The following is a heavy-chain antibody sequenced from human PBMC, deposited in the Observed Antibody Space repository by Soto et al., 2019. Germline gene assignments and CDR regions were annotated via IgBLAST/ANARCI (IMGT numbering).Heavy chain of an antibody. J-gene: IGHJ4*02. V-gene: IGHV4-34*01. CDR1: GGSFSGYY. CDR2: INHSGST. Sequence: PSETLSLTCAVYGGSFSGYYWSWIRQPPGKGLEWIGEINHSGSTNYNPSLKSRVTISVDTSKNQFSLKLSSVTAADTAVYYCARGRYGDFLLFGFPYFDYWGQGTLVTVSS. D-gene: IGHD4-17*01. CDR3: ARGRYGDFLLFGFPYFDY.